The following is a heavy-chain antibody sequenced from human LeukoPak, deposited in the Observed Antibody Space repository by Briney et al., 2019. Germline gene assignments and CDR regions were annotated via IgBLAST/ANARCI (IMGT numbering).Heavy chain of an antibody. J-gene: IGHJ5*02. CDR3: ARGSSAWYGGWLDP. D-gene: IGHD6-19*01. Sequence: AGGSLRLSCAASAFTVSRYYMTWVRQTPGKGLEWVSVIQSDGSTFYADSVRGRFSISRDDSKNTLFLQMKSLRVEDTAVYYCARGSSAWYGGWLDPWGQGTLVTVSS. CDR2: IQSDGST. V-gene: IGHV3-66*01. CDR1: AFTVSRYY.